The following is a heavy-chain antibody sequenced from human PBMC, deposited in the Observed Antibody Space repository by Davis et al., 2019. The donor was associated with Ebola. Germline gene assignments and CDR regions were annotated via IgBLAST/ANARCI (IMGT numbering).Heavy chain of an antibody. CDR2: IYYSGSP. V-gene: IGHV4-59*01. Sequence: MPSETLSLTCTVSGGSISHYYWNWIRQAPGKGLEWIGYIYYSGSPNYNRSLKSRVTISVDPSKNQFSLKLTSVTAADTAVYYCARGDYGGSEFDYWGQGTLVTVSS. D-gene: IGHD4-17*01. CDR3: ARGDYGGSEFDY. J-gene: IGHJ4*02. CDR1: GGSISHYY.